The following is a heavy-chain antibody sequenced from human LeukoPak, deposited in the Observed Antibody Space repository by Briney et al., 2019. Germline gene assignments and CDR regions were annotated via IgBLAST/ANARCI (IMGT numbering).Heavy chain of an antibody. CDR2: IYYSGST. CDR3: ARGRGYCSSTSCPLDYYYYYMDV. V-gene: IGHV4-59*01. J-gene: IGHJ6*03. CDR1: GGSISSYY. Sequence: SETLSLTCTVSGGSISSYYWSWIRQPPGKGLEWIGYIYYSGSTNYNPSLKSRVTISVDTSKNQFSLKLSSVTAADTAVYYCARGRGYCSSTSCPLDYYYYYMDVWGKGTTVTVSS. D-gene: IGHD2-2*03.